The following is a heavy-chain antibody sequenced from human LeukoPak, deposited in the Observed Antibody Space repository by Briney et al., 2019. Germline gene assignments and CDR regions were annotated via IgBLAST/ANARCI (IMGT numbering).Heavy chain of an antibody. V-gene: IGHV3-73*01. J-gene: IGHJ3*02. Sequence: PGGSLRLSCAASGFTFSGSAMHRVRQASGKGLEWVGRIRSKANSYATAYAASVKGRFTISRDDSKNTAYLQMNSLKTEDTAVYYCTRLAYYDFRNGSPDAFDIWGQGTMVTVSS. D-gene: IGHD3-3*01. CDR1: GFTFSGSA. CDR2: IRSKANSYAT. CDR3: TRLAYYDFRNGSPDAFDI.